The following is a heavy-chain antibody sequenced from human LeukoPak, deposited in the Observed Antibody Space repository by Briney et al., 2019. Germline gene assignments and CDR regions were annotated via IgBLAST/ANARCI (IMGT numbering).Heavy chain of an antibody. CDR1: GGSFSGYY. D-gene: IGHD2-15*01. CDR3: ARWRRSYRGYCSGGSCRPTDWFDP. V-gene: IGHV4-34*01. Sequence: PSETLSLTCAVYGGSFSGYYWSLIRQPPGRGLEWIGEINHSGSTNYNPSLKSRVTISVDTSKNQFSLKLSSVTAADTAVYYCARWRRSYRGYCSGGSCRPTDWFDPWGQGTLVTVSS. J-gene: IGHJ5*02. CDR2: INHSGST.